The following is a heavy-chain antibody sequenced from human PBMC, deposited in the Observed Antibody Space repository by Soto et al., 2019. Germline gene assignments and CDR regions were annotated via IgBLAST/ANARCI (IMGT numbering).Heavy chain of an antibody. V-gene: IGHV1-2*02. CDR1: GYTLSGFY. CDR3: RVTGVSEVDY. J-gene: IGHJ4*02. Sequence: ASVKVSCKTSGYTLSGFYIHWVRQAPGQGLESMGWIYPDSGGTDYAQKFQGRVTMTRDTSISTAYMELSRLRSDDTAVYYCRVTGVSEVDYWGQGTLVTVSS. CDR2: IYPDSGGT. D-gene: IGHD2-8*01.